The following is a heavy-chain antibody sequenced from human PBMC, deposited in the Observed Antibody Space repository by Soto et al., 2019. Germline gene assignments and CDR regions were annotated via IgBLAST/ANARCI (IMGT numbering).Heavy chain of an antibody. J-gene: IGHJ3*02. V-gene: IGHV1-8*01. CDR2: MNPNSGNT. Sequence: ASVKVSCKASGYTFTSYDINWVRQATGQGLEWMGWMNPNSGNTGYAQKFQGRVTMTRNTSISTAYMELSSLRSEDTAVYYCARRISITMMGTSPPAFDIWGQGTMVTVSS. CDR1: GYTFTSYD. CDR3: ARRISITMMGTSPPAFDI. D-gene: IGHD3-22*01.